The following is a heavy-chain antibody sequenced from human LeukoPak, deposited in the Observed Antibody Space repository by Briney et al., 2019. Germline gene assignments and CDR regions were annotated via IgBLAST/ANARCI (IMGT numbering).Heavy chain of an antibody. Sequence: GGSLRLSCAASGFTFSSYSMNWVRQAPGKGLEWVSSISSSSSYIYYADSVKGRFTISRDNAKNSLYLQMNSLRAEDTALYYCARDRLGAMLFFDSWGQGTLVTVSS. CDR1: GFTFSSYS. J-gene: IGHJ4*02. V-gene: IGHV3-21*04. CDR2: ISSSSSYI. CDR3: ARDRLGAMLFFDS. D-gene: IGHD3-16*01.